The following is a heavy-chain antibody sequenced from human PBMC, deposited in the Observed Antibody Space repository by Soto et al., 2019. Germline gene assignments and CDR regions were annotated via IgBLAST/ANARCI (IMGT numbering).Heavy chain of an antibody. CDR2: IYPGDSDT. J-gene: IGHJ5*02. CDR1: GYSFTSYW. Sequence: GASLKISCKGSGYSFTSYWIGWVRQMPGKGLEWMGIIYPGDSDTRYSPSFQGQVTISADKSISTAYLQWSSLKASDTAMYYCARQPTTVTTSLVVDPWGQGTLVTVSS. V-gene: IGHV5-51*01. D-gene: IGHD4-17*01. CDR3: ARQPTTVTTSLVVDP.